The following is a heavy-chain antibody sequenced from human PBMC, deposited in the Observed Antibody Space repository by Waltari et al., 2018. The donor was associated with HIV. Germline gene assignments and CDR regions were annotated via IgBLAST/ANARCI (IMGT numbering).Heavy chain of an antibody. V-gene: IGHV3-64D*06. Sequence: EVQLVESGGGLVQPGGSLGPSCQASGFTFGIYLIPWFRQAPGKGLEYVSAITSHGKNTYYVDSVKGRFTISRDNSKNMLYLQMRSLRAEDTALYYCVKDSGYNSSGGAFDIWGQGTMVIVSS. D-gene: IGHD3-22*01. J-gene: IGHJ3*02. CDR1: GFTFGIYL. CDR2: ITSHGKNT. CDR3: VKDSGYNSSGGAFDI.